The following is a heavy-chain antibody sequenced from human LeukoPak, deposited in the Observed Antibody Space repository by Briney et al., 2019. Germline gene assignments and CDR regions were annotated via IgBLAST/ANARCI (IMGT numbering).Heavy chain of an antibody. CDR3: ARGYYDILTGYPGDFDY. V-gene: IGHV4-38-2*02. CDR1: GYSISSGYY. Sequence: SETLSLTCTVSGYSISSGYYWGWILQPSGKGLEWIVSIYHSGSTYYNPSLKSRVTISVDTSKNQFSLKLSSVTAADTAVYYCARGYYDILTGYPGDFDYWGQGTLVTVSS. D-gene: IGHD3-9*01. J-gene: IGHJ4*02. CDR2: IYHSGST.